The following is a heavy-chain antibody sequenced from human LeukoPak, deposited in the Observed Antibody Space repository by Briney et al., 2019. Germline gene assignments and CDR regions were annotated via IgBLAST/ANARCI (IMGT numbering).Heavy chain of an antibody. CDR1: GGSFSGYY. D-gene: IGHD3-22*01. J-gene: IGHJ2*01. CDR2: INHSGST. V-gene: IGHV4-34*01. Sequence: SETLSLTCAVYGGSFSGYYWSWIRQPPGKGLEWIGEINHSGSTNYNPSLKSRVTISVDTSKNQFSLKLSSVTAADTAVYYCARATEYYDSSGPRRYFDLWGRGTLVTVSS. CDR3: ARATEYYDSSGPRRYFDL.